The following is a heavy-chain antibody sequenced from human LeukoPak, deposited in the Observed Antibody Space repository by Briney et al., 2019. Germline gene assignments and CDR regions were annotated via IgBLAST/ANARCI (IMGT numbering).Heavy chain of an antibody. V-gene: IGHV3-30*02. J-gene: IGHJ4*02. CDR2: IRDDGSKK. D-gene: IGHD6-13*01. Sequence: GGSLRLSCAASGFTFSSYGMHWVRQAPGKGLEWVAFIRDDGSKKYYADSVKGRFTISRANSKSTLYLQMNSLRAEDTAVYYCAKDSSSWFFDYWGQGTLVTVSS. CDR3: AKDSSSWFFDY. CDR1: GFTFSSYG.